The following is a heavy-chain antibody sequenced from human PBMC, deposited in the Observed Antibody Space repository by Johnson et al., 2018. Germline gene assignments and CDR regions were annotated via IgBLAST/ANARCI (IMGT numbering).Heavy chain of an antibody. J-gene: IGHJ4*02. V-gene: IGHV3-33*01. CDR1: GFTFSSYD. CDR3: AREFVCLDY. Sequence: QEQLVESGGGVVQPGRTMRLSCAASGFTFSSYDIHWVRQAPGKGLEWVAVIWYDGSNKYYADYVKGRFTISRDNAKNTLYLQMNSLRAEDTAVYYCAREFVCLDYWGQGTLVTVSS. CDR2: IWYDGSNK. D-gene: IGHD5/OR15-5a*01.